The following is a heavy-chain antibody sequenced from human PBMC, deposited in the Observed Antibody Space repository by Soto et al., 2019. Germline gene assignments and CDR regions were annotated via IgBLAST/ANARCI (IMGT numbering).Heavy chain of an antibody. J-gene: IGHJ5*02. CDR1: GFTFKNFA. Sequence: PGGSLRLSCAASGFTFKNFAVSWVRQAPGKGMELVSAIGGSGSSANYADSVKGRFTVSRDDSKSTLYLQMSGLRVDDTALYYCAKDAVAYNGEWDWFDLWGQGTLVTVSS. V-gene: IGHV3-23*01. CDR3: AKDAVAYNGEWDWFDL. D-gene: IGHD3-10*01. CDR2: IGGSGSSA.